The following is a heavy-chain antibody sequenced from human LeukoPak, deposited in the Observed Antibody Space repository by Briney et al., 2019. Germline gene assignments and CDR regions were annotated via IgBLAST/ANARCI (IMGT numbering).Heavy chain of an antibody. CDR1: GFSFRSYS. J-gene: IGHJ4*02. Sequence: PWGSLRLSCAASGFSFRSYSMNWVRQAPGKGLEWVSYIRASGSTIFYADSVKGRFTISRDDAKNSLSLQVNSLRAEDTAVYYCARDHGDSAMVIAPFFDYWGQGTLVTVSS. CDR2: IRASGSTI. CDR3: ARDHGDSAMVIAPFFDY. V-gene: IGHV3-48*01. D-gene: IGHD5-18*01.